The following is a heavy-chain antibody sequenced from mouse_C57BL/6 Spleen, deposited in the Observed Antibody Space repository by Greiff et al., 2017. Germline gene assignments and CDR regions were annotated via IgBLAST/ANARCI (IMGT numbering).Heavy chain of an antibody. CDR2: INYDSSSI. Sequence: DVKLVESEGGLVQPGSSMKLSCTASGFTFSDYYMDWVRQVPEKGLEWVAYINYDSSSIYYLDTLKSRFIISRDNAKNTLYLQMSSLKSEDTATYYCARAYYYGSSYDYFDCWGKGTTLTVSS. CDR1: GFTFSDYY. D-gene: IGHD1-1*01. J-gene: IGHJ2*01. V-gene: IGHV5-16*01. CDR3: ARAYYYGSSYDYFDC.